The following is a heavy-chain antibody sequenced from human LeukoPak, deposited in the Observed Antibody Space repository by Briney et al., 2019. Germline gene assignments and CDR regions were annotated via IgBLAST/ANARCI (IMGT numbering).Heavy chain of an antibody. Sequence: GRSLRLSCAANRFTFETYVMHWLRQAPGKVLEWLALTWFDGSFEEYADDVKGRFIVSSDNYKKMLFLQMNSLRAKDTAVYYCATNYDDSSGNSYGLEYWGQGTLVTVSS. CDR3: ATNYDDSSGNSYGLEY. V-gene: IGHV3-33*03. CDR2: TWFDGSFE. D-gene: IGHD3-22*01. CDR1: RFTFETYV. J-gene: IGHJ4*02.